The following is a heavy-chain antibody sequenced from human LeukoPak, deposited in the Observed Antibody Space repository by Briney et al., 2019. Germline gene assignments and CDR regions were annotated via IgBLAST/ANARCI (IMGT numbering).Heavy chain of an antibody. CDR2: IKQDGTGK. J-gene: IGHJ6*03. D-gene: IGHD3-22*01. CDR3: ARGPPAYYYDSSGYYYMDV. CDR1: GFTLSSFW. V-gene: IGHV3-7*01. Sequence: PGGSLRLSCAASGFTLSSFWMSWVRQAPGKGLEWVANIKQDGTGKYYVDSVKGRFTISRDNAKNSLYLQMNSLRAEDTAVYYCARGPPAYYYDSSGYYYMDVWGKGTTVTISS.